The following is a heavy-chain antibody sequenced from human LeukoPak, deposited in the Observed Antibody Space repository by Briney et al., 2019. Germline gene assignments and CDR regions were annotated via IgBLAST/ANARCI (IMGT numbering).Heavy chain of an antibody. Sequence: SETLSLTCAVYGGSFSGYYWSWIRQPPGKGLEWIGEINHSGSTNCDPSLKSRVTISVDTSKNQFSLKLSSVTAADTAVYYCARSMVRGVNWFDPWGQGTLVTVSS. CDR2: INHSGST. CDR3: ARSMVRGVNWFDP. CDR1: GGSFSGYY. V-gene: IGHV4-34*01. D-gene: IGHD3-10*01. J-gene: IGHJ5*02.